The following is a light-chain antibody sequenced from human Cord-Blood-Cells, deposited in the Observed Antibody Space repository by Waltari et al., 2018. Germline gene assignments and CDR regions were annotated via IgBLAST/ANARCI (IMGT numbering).Light chain of an antibody. Sequence: QSALTQPASVSGSPGQSITISCPGTSSDVGGYNYVSWYQQHPGKAPKLMIYDVSNRPPGVSNRFSGSKSGNTASLTISGLQAEDEADYYCSSYTSSSVVFGGGTKLTVL. CDR2: DVS. CDR1: SSDVGGYNY. J-gene: IGLJ2*01. CDR3: SSYTSSSVV. V-gene: IGLV2-14*01.